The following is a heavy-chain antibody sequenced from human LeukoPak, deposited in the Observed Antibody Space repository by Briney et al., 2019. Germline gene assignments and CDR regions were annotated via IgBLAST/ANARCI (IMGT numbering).Heavy chain of an antibody. CDR2: MNPNSGNT. CDR1: GYTFTSYD. CDR3: ARSLYDSSGTDY. D-gene: IGHD3-22*01. Sequence: ASVKVSCKASGYTFTSYDINWVRQATGQGLEWMGWMNPNSGNTGYAQKFQGRVTMTRDTSISTAYMELSRLRSDDTAVYYCARSLYDSSGTDYWGQGTLVTVSS. V-gene: IGHV1-8*01. J-gene: IGHJ4*02.